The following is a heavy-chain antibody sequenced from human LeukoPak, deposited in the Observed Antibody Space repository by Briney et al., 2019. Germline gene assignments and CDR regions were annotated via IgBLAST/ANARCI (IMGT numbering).Heavy chain of an antibody. Sequence: SETLSLTCTVSGGSFSSDSYYWSWIRQPPGKGLEWIGYISYRGNTNYNPSLKSRVTISLDTSKNQFSLKLSSETAADTAVYYCARGGMWLAVDYWGQGTLVTVSS. CDR1: GGSFSSDSYY. V-gene: IGHV4-61*01. J-gene: IGHJ4*02. D-gene: IGHD6-19*01. CDR3: ARGGMWLAVDY. CDR2: ISYRGNT.